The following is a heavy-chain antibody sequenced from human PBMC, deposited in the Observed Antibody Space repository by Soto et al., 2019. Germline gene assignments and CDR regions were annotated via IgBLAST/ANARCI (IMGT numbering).Heavy chain of an antibody. CDR1: GGTFSSYA. D-gene: IGHD2-15*01. J-gene: IGHJ5*02. V-gene: IGHV1-69*01. CDR2: IIPIFGTA. CDR3: ARGGDVVVVVAATPTNNWFDP. Sequence: QVQLVQSGAEVKKPGSSVKVSCKASGGTFSSYAISWVRQAPGQRLEWMGGIIPIFGTANYAQKFQGRVTITADESTSTAYRELSSLSSEDTAMYYCARGGDVVVVVAATPTNNWFDPWGQGTLVTFSA.